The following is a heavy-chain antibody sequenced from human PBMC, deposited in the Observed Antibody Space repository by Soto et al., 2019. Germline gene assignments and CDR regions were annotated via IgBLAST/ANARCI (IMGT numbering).Heavy chain of an antibody. J-gene: IGHJ6*02. D-gene: IGHD3-22*01. CDR3: ARDLWLPKTNYYYGMDV. Sequence: SETLSLTCTVSGGSISSGGYYWSWIRQHPGKGLEWIGYIYYSGSTYYNPSLKSRVTISVDTSKNQFSLKLSSVTAADTAVYYCARDLWLPKTNYYYGMDVWGQGTTVTVSS. CDR1: GGSISSGGYY. CDR2: IYYSGST. V-gene: IGHV4-31*03.